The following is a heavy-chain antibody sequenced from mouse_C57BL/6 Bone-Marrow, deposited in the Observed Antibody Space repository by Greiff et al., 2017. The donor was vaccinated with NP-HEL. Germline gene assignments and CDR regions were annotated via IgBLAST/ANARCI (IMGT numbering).Heavy chain of an antibody. CDR1: AYPFTSYW. V-gene: IGHV1-64*01. CDR2: IHPNSGST. D-gene: IGHD2-4*01. J-gene: IGHJ2*01. CDR3: ARDPIYYDYDVDY. Sequence: VQLQQPGAELVKPGASVKLSSKASAYPFTSYWMPGVKQRPGQGLEWIGMIHPNSGSTNYNEKFKSKATLTVDKSSSTAYMQLSSLTSEDSAVYYCARDPIYYDYDVDYWGQGTTLTVSS.